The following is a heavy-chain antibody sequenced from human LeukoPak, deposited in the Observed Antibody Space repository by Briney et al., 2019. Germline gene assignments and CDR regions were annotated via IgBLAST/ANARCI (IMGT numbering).Heavy chain of an antibody. J-gene: IGHJ4*02. CDR3: ARDSSHYLGSSDY. D-gene: IGHD6-6*01. Sequence: GGSLRLSCAASGFTFSNYWIAWVRQAPGKGLEWVSVISETGGVTHYADSMKGRFTISRDNIKNTLNLQMNSLRAEDTAIYYCARDSSHYLGSSDYWGQGTLVTVSS. CDR1: GFTFSNYW. V-gene: IGHV3-23*01. CDR2: ISETGGVT.